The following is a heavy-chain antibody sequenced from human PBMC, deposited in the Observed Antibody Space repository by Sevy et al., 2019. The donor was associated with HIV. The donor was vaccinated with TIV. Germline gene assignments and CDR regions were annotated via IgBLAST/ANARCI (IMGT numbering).Heavy chain of an antibody. J-gene: IGHJ4*02. V-gene: IGHV4-30-2*01. D-gene: IGHD3-22*01. CDR3: ARAEKSRYYYDSSGYYAPPARFDY. Sequence: SETLSLTCAVSGGSISSGGYSWSWIRQPPGKGLEWIGYIYHSGSTYYNPSLKSRVTISVDRSKNQFSLKLSSVTAAETAVYYGARAEKSRYYYDSSGYYAPPARFDYWGQGTLVTVSS. CDR1: GGSISSGGYS. CDR2: IYHSGST.